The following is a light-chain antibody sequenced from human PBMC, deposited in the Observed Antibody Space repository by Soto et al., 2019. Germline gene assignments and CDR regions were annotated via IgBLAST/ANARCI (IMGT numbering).Light chain of an antibody. CDR3: QHYNSYSDA. Sequence: DIQMTQSPSTLSGSVGDRVTITCRASQTISSWLAWYQQKPGKAPKLLIYKASTLKSGVPSRFSGSGSGTEFTRTISSLQPDDFATYYCQHYNSYSDAIGQGTKVELK. CDR1: QTISSW. J-gene: IGKJ1*01. V-gene: IGKV1-5*03. CDR2: KAS.